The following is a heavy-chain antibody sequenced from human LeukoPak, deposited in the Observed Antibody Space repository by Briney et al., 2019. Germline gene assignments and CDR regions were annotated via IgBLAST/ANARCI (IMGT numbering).Heavy chain of an antibody. J-gene: IGHJ4*02. CDR2: IYHSGST. Sequence: PSGTLSLTCAVSGGSISSSNWWSWVRQPPGKGLEWIGEIYHSGSTNYNPSLKSRVTISVDTSKNQFSLKLTSVTAADTAVYYCARPSGGTPFKRFDYWGQGTLVTVSS. CDR3: ARPSGGTPFKRFDY. D-gene: IGHD1-1*01. CDR1: GGSISSSNW. V-gene: IGHV4-4*02.